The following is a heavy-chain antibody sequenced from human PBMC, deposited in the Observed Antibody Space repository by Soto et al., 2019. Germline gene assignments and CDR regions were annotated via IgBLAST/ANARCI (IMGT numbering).Heavy chain of an antibody. D-gene: IGHD6-19*01. CDR1: GFTFSDFW. CDR3: AKVSGWYRDYFDY. J-gene: IGHJ4*02. V-gene: IGHV3-74*01. Sequence: GGSLRLSCAASGFTFSDFWLHWVRQAPEKGLVWVSRINSDGRTANYADSVKGRFTISRDNAKNTLYLQMNSLRAEDTAVYYCAKVSGWYRDYFDYWGQGTLVTVSS. CDR2: INSDGRTA.